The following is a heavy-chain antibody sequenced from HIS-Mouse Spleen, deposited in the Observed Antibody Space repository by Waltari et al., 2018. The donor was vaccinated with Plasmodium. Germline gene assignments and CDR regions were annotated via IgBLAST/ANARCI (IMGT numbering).Heavy chain of an antibody. D-gene: IGHD3-3*01. J-gene: IGHJ6*02. CDR3: ARLYYDFWSGYYPYGMDV. CDR1: GFTFSSYA. Sequence: AASGFTFSSYAMHWVRQAPGKGLEWVAVISDDGSNKYYADSVKGRFTISRDNSKNTLYLQMNSLRAEDTAVYYCARLYYDFWSGYYPYGMDVWGQGTTVTVSS. V-gene: IGHV3-30*04. CDR2: ISDDGSNK.